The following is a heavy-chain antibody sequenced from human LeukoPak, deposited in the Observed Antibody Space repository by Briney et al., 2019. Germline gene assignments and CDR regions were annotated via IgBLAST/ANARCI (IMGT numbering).Heavy chain of an antibody. Sequence: ASVNVSCKASGYTFTSYYMHWVRQAPGQGLEWMGIINPSGGSTSYAQKFQGRVTMTRDTSTGTVYMELSSLRSEDTAVYYCARETDFWSGYYSRNYYGMDVWGQGTTVTVSS. CDR2: INPSGGST. CDR1: GYTFTSYY. V-gene: IGHV1-46*01. J-gene: IGHJ6*02. CDR3: ARETDFWSGYYSRNYYGMDV. D-gene: IGHD3-3*01.